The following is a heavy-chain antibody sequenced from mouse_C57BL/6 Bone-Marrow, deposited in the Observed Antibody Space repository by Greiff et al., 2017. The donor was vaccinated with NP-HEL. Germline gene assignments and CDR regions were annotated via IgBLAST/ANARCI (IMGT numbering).Heavy chain of an antibody. J-gene: IGHJ3*01. CDR1: GYTFTDYY. CDR3: ARRTHYYGSSGFAY. V-gene: IGHV1-26*01. CDR2: INPNNGGT. Sequence: VQLQQSGPELVKPGASVKISCKASGYTFTDYYMNWVKQSHGKSLEWIGDINPNNGGTSYNQKFKGKATLTVDKSSSTAYMELRSLTSEDSAVYYCARRTHYYGSSGFAYWGQGTLVTVSA. D-gene: IGHD1-1*01.